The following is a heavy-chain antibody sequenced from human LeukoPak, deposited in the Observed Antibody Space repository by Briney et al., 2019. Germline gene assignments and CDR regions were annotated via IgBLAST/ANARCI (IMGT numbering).Heavy chain of an antibody. Sequence: ASVKVSCKASGYTFSTYYMLWVGQAPGQGLEWVGVINPSGGTTTYSQKFQGRVTMTRDTSTSTVYMELSSLRIEDTAVYYCSRDLGGSYNDYWGQGTMVTVSS. CDR1: GYTFSTYY. CDR3: SRDLGGSYNDY. V-gene: IGHV1-46*01. J-gene: IGHJ4*02. CDR2: INPSGGTT. D-gene: IGHD1-26*01.